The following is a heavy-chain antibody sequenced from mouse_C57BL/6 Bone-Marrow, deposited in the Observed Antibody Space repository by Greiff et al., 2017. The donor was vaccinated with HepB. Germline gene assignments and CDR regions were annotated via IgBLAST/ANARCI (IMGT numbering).Heavy chain of an antibody. CDR3: ARDPHLYDGYSYWYFDV. J-gene: IGHJ1*03. V-gene: IGHV1-69*01. CDR2: IDPYDSYT. Sequence: QVQLQQPGAELVMPGASVKLSCKASGYTFTSYWMHWVKQRPGQGLEWIGEIDPYDSYTNYNQKFKGKSTLTVDTSSSTAYMQLISLTSEDSAVYYGARDPHLYDGYSYWYFDVWGTGTTVTVSS. D-gene: IGHD2-3*01. CDR1: GYTFTSYW.